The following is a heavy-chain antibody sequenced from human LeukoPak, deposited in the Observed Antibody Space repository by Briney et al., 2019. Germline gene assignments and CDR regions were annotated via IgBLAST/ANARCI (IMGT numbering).Heavy chain of an antibody. CDR1: GGSFSGYY. V-gene: IGHV4-34*01. Sequence: SETLSLTCAVYGGSFSGYYWSWIRQPPGRGLEWIGEINHSGSTNYNPPLKSRVTISVDTSKNQFSLKLSSVTAADTAVYYCARRRWLRLSGAFDIWGQGTMVTVSS. D-gene: IGHD5-12*01. CDR2: INHSGST. CDR3: ARRRWLRLSGAFDI. J-gene: IGHJ3*02.